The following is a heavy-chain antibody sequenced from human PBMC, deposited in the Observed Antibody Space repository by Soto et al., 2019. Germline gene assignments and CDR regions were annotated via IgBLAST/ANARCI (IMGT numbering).Heavy chain of an antibody. V-gene: IGHV1-3*01. CDR1: GYTFTSYG. Sequence: RASVKVSCKASGYTFTSYGIHWVRQAPGQRLEWMGWINAANGDTKYSPKFQGRVTITRYTSASTAYMELSSLRSEDTAVYYCVRRHVSATGIDWFDPWGQGTLVTVSS. CDR3: VRRHVSATGIDWFDP. J-gene: IGHJ5*02. D-gene: IGHD6-13*01. CDR2: INAANGDT.